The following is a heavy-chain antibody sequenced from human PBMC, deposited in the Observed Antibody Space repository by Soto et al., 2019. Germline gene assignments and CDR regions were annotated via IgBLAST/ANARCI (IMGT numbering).Heavy chain of an antibody. CDR2: INHSGST. CDR3: ARVLSNSYGYGMDV. Sequence: PSENLSLTCAVYGGSFSGSSWSWIRQPPGKGLEWIGEINHSGSTNYNPSLKSRVTISVDTSKNQFSLELSSVTAADTAVYYCARVLSNSYGYGMDVWGQGTTVTVSS. CDR1: GGSFSGSS. J-gene: IGHJ6*02. D-gene: IGHD5-18*01. V-gene: IGHV4-34*01.